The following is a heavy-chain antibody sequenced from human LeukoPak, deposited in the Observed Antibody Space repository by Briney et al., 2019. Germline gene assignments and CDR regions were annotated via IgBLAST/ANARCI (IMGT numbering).Heavy chain of an antibody. CDR1: GFTFSGSA. CDR2: IRSKDNSCAT. D-gene: IGHD3-10*01. Sequence: GGSLRLSCAASGFTFSGSAMHWVRQASGQGLEWVGRIRSKDNSCATAYTASVKGRFTISRDDSKNTSYLQMSSVKTEDTAVYYCTSPANYYGSGRPLDYWGQGTLVTVSS. CDR3: TSPANYYGSGRPLDY. J-gene: IGHJ4*02. V-gene: IGHV3-73*01.